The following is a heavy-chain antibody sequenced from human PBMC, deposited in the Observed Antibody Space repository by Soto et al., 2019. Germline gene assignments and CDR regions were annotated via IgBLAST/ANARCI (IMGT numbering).Heavy chain of an antibody. D-gene: IGHD2-21*01. J-gene: IGHJ5*01. Sequence: ASVKVSCKASGYTFTTYDMNWVRQAPGQGLEWMGWMNPNSGNTGYAQKFQGRLTMTRDTALSVAHMELSSLRNEDTAVYYCARSDGYNFNWLDSWGQGTLVTVSS. CDR1: GYTFTTYD. CDR2: MNPNSGNT. CDR3: ARSDGYNFNWLDS. V-gene: IGHV1-8*01.